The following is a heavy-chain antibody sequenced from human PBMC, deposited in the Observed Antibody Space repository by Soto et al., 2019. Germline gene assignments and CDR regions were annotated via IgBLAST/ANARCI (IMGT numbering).Heavy chain of an antibody. CDR3: ARGKHKNVWGSYRINIDF. D-gene: IGHD3-16*02. Sequence: SETLSLTCTVSGGSISSYFWIWIRQPPGKGLGWIAHIHNSGSTIYNPSLKSRVTMSVDSSRNQFSLKLNSVTAADTAVYYFARGKHKNVWGSYRINIDFWGQGSLVPVSS. CDR2: IHNSGST. CDR1: GGSISSYF. V-gene: IGHV4-59*01. J-gene: IGHJ4*02.